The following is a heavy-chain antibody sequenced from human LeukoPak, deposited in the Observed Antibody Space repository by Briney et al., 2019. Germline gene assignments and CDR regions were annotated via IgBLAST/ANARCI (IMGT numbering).Heavy chain of an antibody. J-gene: IGHJ6*02. V-gene: IGHV4-39*01. CDR3: ARLRGSSGCVLYYYYGMDV. CDR1: GGSISSSSYY. Sequence: SETLSLTCTVSGGSISSSSYYWGWIRQPPGKGLEWIGSIYYSGSTYYNPSLKSRVTISVDTSKNQFSLKLSSVTAADTAVYYCARLRGSSGCVLYYYYGMDVWGQGTTVTVSS. D-gene: IGHD3-22*01. CDR2: IYYSGST.